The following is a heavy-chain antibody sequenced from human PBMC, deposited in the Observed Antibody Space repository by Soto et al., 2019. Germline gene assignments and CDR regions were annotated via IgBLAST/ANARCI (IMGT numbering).Heavy chain of an antibody. D-gene: IGHD3-16*02. CDR2: ISYDGSNK. Sequence: GGSLRLSCAASGFTFSSYGMHWVRQAPGKGLEWVAVISYDGSNKYYADSVKGRFTISRDNSKNTLYLQMNSLRTEDSAVYYCARASAVITSRFFDYWGHGTLVTSP. CDR1: GFTFSSYG. J-gene: IGHJ4*01. CDR3: ARASAVITSRFFDY. V-gene: IGHV3-30*03.